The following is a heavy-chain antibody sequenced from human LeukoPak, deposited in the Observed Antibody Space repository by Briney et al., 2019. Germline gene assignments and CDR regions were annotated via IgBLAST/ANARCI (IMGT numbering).Heavy chain of an antibody. CDR3: ARDIVLMVHAIRRDNNWFDP. CDR2: ISAYNGNT. V-gene: IGHV1-18*01. CDR1: GYTFTSYG. D-gene: IGHD2-8*01. Sequence: GASVKVSCKASGYTFTSYGISWVRQAPGQGLEWMGWISAYNGNTNYAQKLQGRVTMTTDTSTSTAYMELRSLRSDDTAVYYCARDIVLMVHAIRRDNNWFDPWGQGTLVTVSS. J-gene: IGHJ5*02.